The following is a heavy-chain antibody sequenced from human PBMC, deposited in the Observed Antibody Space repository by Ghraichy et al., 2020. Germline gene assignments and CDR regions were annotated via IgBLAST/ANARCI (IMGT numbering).Heavy chain of an antibody. CDR1: GFSFSSYW. CDR3: ARAGRDGYNYYSDS. CDR2: IIQDGSER. D-gene: IGHD5-24*01. V-gene: IGHV3-7*01. Sequence: GGSLRLSCEASGFSFSSYWMTWFRQAPGKGLEWVANIIQDGSERYYVDSVKGRFTISRDNDKSSLFLQMNSLTAEDTAIYYCARAGRDGYNYYSDSWGQGTLVTVSS. J-gene: IGHJ4*02.